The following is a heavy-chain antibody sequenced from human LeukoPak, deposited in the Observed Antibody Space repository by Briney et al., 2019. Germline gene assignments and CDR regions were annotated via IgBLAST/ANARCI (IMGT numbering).Heavy chain of an antibody. J-gene: IGHJ4*02. CDR1: GFTFSGSS. D-gene: IGHD6-19*01. CDR3: TSHGWP. CDR2: IRSKAHSYAT. V-gene: IGHV3-73*01. Sequence: SGGSLRLSCAASGFTFSGSSMQWVRQAPGKGLEWVGRIRSKAHSYATAYAASVKGRFTISRDDSKNTAYLQMNSLKTEDTAVYYCTSHGWPWGQGTLVTVSS.